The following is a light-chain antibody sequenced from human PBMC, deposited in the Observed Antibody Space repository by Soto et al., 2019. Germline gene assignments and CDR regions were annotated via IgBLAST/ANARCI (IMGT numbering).Light chain of an antibody. Sequence: QSALTQPASVSGSPGQSNTISCTGTSSDVGGHNYVSWYQQHPGTAPKLMIYEVTNRPSGVSNRFSGSKSGNTASLTISGLQAEDEADYYCSSYTSSTTLDVVFGGGTKLTVL. CDR1: SSDVGGHNY. V-gene: IGLV2-14*01. J-gene: IGLJ2*01. CDR3: SSYTSSTTLDVV. CDR2: EVT.